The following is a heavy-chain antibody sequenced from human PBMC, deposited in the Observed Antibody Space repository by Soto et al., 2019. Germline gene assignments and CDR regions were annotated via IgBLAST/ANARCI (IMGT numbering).Heavy chain of an antibody. CDR1: GYTFTSCG. Sequence: ASVKVSCKASGYTFTSCGISWARQAPGQGLEWMGWISAYNGNTNYAQKLQGRVTMTTDTSTSTAYMELRSLRSDDTAVYYCARVNLPGLGSYSDYWGQGTLVTVSS. CDR3: ARVNLPGLGSYSDY. D-gene: IGHD1-26*01. V-gene: IGHV1-18*04. J-gene: IGHJ4*02. CDR2: ISAYNGNT.